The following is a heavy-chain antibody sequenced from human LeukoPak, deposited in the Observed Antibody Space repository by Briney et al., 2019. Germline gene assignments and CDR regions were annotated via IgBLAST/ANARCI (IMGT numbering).Heavy chain of an antibody. CDR1: GFTFSSYW. CDR2: IKQDGSEK. D-gene: IGHD2-15*01. Sequence: GGSLRLSCAAAGFTFSSYWMSWVRQAPGKGLEWVANIKQDGSEKYYVDSVKGRFTISRDNSKNTLYLQMNSLRAEDTAVYYCARVFAGTVAGWYFDLWGRGTLVTVSS. V-gene: IGHV3-7*04. CDR3: ARVFAGTVAGWYFDL. J-gene: IGHJ2*01.